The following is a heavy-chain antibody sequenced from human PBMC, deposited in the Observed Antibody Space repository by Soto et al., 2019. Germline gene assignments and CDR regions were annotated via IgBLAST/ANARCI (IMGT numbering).Heavy chain of an antibody. CDR3: VRDYASDSGVHLDF. D-gene: IGHD3-22*01. CDR1: GYRFTHYV. Sequence: QVQLVQSGTEVKKPGASAKVSCKASGYRFTHYVIHWVRQAPGQRLEWMGWIGAGDGKTYYSQNFQGRVTITKDTSASTAYMELSSLISEDTAVYYCVRDYASDSGVHLDFWGQGTLVTVSS. CDR2: IGAGDGKT. J-gene: IGHJ4*02. V-gene: IGHV1-3*01.